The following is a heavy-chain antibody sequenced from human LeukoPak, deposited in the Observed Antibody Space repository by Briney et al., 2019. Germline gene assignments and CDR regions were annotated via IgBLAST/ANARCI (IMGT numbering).Heavy chain of an antibody. Sequence: SETLSLTCTVSGGSISSYYWSWIRQPPGKGLEWIGYIYYSGSTNYNPSLKSRVTISVDTSKNQFSLKLSSVTAADTAVYYCARQGSRGAAGYWGQGTLVTVSS. D-gene: IGHD6-13*01. V-gene: IGHV4-59*08. CDR2: IYYSGST. CDR3: ARQGSRGAAGY. CDR1: GGSISSYY. J-gene: IGHJ4*02.